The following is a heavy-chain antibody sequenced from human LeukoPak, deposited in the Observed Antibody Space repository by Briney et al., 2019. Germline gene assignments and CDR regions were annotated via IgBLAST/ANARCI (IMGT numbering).Heavy chain of an antibody. D-gene: IGHD3-22*01. Sequence: SETLSLTCAVYGGSFGGYSGSWIRHPPGKGLGWIGEINHSGSTNYNPSLKSRVTISVDTSKNQFSLKLSSVTAADTAVYYCAGLYYGSSGQPFDYWGQGTLVTVSS. J-gene: IGHJ4*02. V-gene: IGHV4-34*01. CDR3: AGLYYGSSGQPFDY. CDR2: INHSGST. CDR1: GGSFGGYS.